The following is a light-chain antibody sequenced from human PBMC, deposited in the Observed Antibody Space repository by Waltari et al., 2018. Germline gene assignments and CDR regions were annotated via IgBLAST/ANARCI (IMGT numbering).Light chain of an antibody. Sequence: DIQMTQSPSTLSASVGDRVTITCRASQNINCHLAWYQQKPGKAPNLLIYDVSNLGSGGPSRFSGSGSGTEFTLTISFLQPDDFTTYYCQQYHGFFVTFGGGTKVEIK. J-gene: IGKJ4*01. V-gene: IGKV1-5*01. CDR1: QNINCH. CDR3: QQYHGFFVT. CDR2: DVS.